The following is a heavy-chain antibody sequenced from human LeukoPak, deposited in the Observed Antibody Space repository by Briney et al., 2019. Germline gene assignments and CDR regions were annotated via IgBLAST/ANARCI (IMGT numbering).Heavy chain of an antibody. J-gene: IGHJ5*02. CDR1: GGTFSSYA. V-gene: IGHV1-69*13. D-gene: IGHD3-10*01. CDR3: ARSAIGNYYGWFDP. CDR2: IIPIFGTA. Sequence: GASVKVSCKASGGTFSSYAISWVRQAPGQGLEWMGGIIPIFGTANYAQKFQGRVTITADESTSTAYMELSSLRSEDTAVYYCARSAIGNYYGWFDPWGQGTLVTVSS.